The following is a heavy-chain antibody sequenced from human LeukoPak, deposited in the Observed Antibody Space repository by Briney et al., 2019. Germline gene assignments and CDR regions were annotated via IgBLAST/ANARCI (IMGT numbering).Heavy chain of an antibody. D-gene: IGHD3-10*01. J-gene: IGHJ4*02. CDR2: INSDGSRT. CDR1: GFTFSSYW. CDR3: ARDRASHFDY. Sequence: PGGCLRLSCAASGFTFSSYWMHWVRQAPGKGLVWVSGINSDGSRTTYADSVKGRFTISKDNAKNTLYLQMKSLRAEDTAVYYCARDRASHFDYWGQGTLVTVSS. V-gene: IGHV3-74*03.